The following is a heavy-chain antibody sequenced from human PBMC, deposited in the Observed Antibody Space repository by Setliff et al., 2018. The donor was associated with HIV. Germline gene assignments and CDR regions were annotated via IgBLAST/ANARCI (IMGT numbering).Heavy chain of an antibody. D-gene: IGHD5-12*01. CDR3: VRGSSGLAV. CDR2: INQDGSEK. CDR1: GFTFSSYA. V-gene: IGHV3-7*03. J-gene: IGHJ6*04. Sequence: PGGSLRLSCAASGFTFSSYAMSWVRQAPGRGLEWVADINQDGSEKSYVDSVKGRFTISRDNAKNSLYLHMNSLRIEDTAVFYCVRGSSGLAVWGKGTTVTVSS.